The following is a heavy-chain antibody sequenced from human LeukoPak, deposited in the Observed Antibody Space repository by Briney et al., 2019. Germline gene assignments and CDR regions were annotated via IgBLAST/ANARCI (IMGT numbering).Heavy chain of an antibody. CDR2: IYYSGST. Sequence: SETLSLTCTVSGGSISSSSYYWGWIRQPPGKGLEWIGSIYYSGSTYYNPSLKSRVTISVDTSKNQFSLKLSSVTAADTAVYYCARGRSPSYYYYYYYMDVWGKGTTVTVSS. J-gene: IGHJ6*03. V-gene: IGHV4-39*07. CDR3: ARGRSPSYYYYYYYMDV. CDR1: GGSISSSSYY.